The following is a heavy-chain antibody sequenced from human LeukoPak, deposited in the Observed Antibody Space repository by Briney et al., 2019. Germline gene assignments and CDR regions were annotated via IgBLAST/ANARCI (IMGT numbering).Heavy chain of an antibody. V-gene: IGHV3-30-3*01. J-gene: IGHJ6*02. CDR3: ARADTTGPEYYYYGMDV. D-gene: IGHD1-1*01. Sequence: GGSLRLSCAASGFTFSSYAMHWVRQAPGKGLEWGAVISYDGSNKYYADSVKGRFTISRDNSENTLYLQMNSLRAEDTAVYYCARADTTGPEYYYYGMDVWGQGTTVTVSS. CDR1: GFTFSSYA. CDR2: ISYDGSNK.